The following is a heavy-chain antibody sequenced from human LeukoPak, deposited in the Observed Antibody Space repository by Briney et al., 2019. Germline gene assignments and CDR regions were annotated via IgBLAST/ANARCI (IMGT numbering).Heavy chain of an antibody. V-gene: IGHV1-2*02. CDR1: GYTFTGYY. CDR3: ARVPPGYGSSYLDY. Sequence: GASVKVSCKASGYTFTGYYMHWVRQDPGQGLEWMGWINPNSGGTNYAQKFQGRVTMTRDTSISTAYMELSRLRSDDTAAYYCARVPPGYGSSYLDYWGQGTLVTVSS. CDR2: INPNSGGT. J-gene: IGHJ4*02. D-gene: IGHD6-13*01.